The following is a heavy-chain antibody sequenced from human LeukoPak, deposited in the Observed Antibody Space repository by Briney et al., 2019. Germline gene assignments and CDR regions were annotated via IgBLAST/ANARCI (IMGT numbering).Heavy chain of an antibody. CDR3: ARGQCSGSCWVVEPDWYFDL. D-gene: IGHD2-15*01. CDR1: GYTFTGYY. CDR2: INPNSGGT. J-gene: IGHJ2*01. Sequence: ASVKVSCKASGYTFTGYYMHWVRQAPGQGLEWMGRINPNSGGTNYAQKFQGRVTMTRDTSISTAYMELSRLRSDDTAVYYCARGQCSGSCWVVEPDWYFDLWGRGTLVTVSS. V-gene: IGHV1-2*06.